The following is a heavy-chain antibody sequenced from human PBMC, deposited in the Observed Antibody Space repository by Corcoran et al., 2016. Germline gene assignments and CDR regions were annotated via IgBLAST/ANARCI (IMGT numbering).Heavy chain of an antibody. D-gene: IGHD1-1*01. CDR2: IKSKTDGGTT. V-gene: IGHV3-15*07. CDR3: TTGQPPSDV. CDR1: SVSNAW. J-gene: IGHJ6*02. Sequence: SVSNAWMNWVRQAPGKALEWVGRIKSKTDGGTTDYAAPVKGSFTISRDDSKNTLYLQMNSLKTEDTAVYYCTTGQPPSDVWGQGPRSPSP.